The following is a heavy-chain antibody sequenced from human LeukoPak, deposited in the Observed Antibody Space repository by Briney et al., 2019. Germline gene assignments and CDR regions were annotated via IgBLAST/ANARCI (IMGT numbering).Heavy chain of an antibody. J-gene: IGHJ6*03. CDR1: GGSISSYY. CDR3: ARNLRDGSGMHYYYFMDV. V-gene: IGHV4-59*01. Sequence: SETLSLTCTVSGGSISSYYWSWIRQPPGKGREWIGYIYYSGSTNYNPSLKSRVTISVDTSKNQFSLKLSSVTAADTAVYYCARNLRDGSGMHYYYFMDVWGKGTTVTISS. D-gene: IGHD3-10*01. CDR2: IYYSGST.